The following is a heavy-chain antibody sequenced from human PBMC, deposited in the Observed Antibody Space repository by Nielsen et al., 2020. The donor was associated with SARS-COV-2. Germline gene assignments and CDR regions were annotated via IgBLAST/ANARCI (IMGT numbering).Heavy chain of an antibody. CDR3: AKRVWAYDFWSGYDFDY. D-gene: IGHD3-3*01. Sequence: GESLKISCAASGFTFSSYAMSWVRQAPGKVLEWVSAISGSGGSTYYADSVKGRFTISRDNSKNTLYLQMNSLRAEDTAVYYCAKRVWAYDFWSGYDFDYWGQGTLVTVSS. CDR1: GFTFSSYA. V-gene: IGHV3-23*01. CDR2: ISGSGGST. J-gene: IGHJ4*02.